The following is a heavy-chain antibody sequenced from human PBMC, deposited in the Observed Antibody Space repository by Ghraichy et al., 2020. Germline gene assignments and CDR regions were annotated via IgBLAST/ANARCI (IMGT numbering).Heavy chain of an antibody. CDR1: GFTFSSYA. J-gene: IGHJ3*02. D-gene: IGHD2-15*01. CDR2: ISGSGGST. V-gene: IGHV3-23*01. CDR3: AKGSLGYCSGCSCDYDAFDI. Sequence: GESLNISCAASGFTFSSYAMSWVRQAPGKGLEWVSAISGSGGSTYYADSVKGRFTISRDNSKNTLYLQMNSLRAEDTAVYYCAKGSLGYCSGCSCDYDAFDIWGQATMVTVSS.